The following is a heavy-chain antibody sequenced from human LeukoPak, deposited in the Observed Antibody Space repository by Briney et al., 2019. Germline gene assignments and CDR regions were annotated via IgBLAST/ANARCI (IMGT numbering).Heavy chain of an antibody. D-gene: IGHD2-2*01. CDR1: GGSLSSGGYS. CDR2: IYHSGST. Sequence: SQTLSLTCAVSGGSLSSGGYSWSWIRQPPGKGLEWIGYIYHSGSTYYNPSLKSRVTISVDRSKNQFSLKLSSVTAADTAVYYCASDCSSTSCYGWRAFDIWGQGTMVTVSS. J-gene: IGHJ3*02. CDR3: ASDCSSTSCYGWRAFDI. V-gene: IGHV4-30-2*01.